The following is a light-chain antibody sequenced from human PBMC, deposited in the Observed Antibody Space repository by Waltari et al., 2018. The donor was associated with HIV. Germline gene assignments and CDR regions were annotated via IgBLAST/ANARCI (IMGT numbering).Light chain of an antibody. CDR1: SSNIGANT. V-gene: IGLV1-44*01. CDR3: ASRDDSLNGPV. Sequence: QSVLTQPPSASGTPGQMVTISCSGSSSNIGANTVNWYQHLPGTAPKLLIYRTHQRPSGVPDRFSGSKSGTSASLAISGLQSEDEADYYCASRDDSLNGPVFGRGTKLTVL. J-gene: IGLJ2*01. CDR2: RTH.